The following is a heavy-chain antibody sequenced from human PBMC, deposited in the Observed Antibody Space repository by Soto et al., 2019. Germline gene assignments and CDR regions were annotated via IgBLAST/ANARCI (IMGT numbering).Heavy chain of an antibody. CDR1: GGTFSSYA. Sequence: ASVKVSCKASGGTFSSYAISWVRQAPGQGLEWMGWINPILGIANYAQKFQGRVTITADKCTSTAYLELSSLRSEDTAVYCCAREEGVVPPYYFDYWGQGTMVTVSS. D-gene: IGHD2-15*01. J-gene: IGHJ4*02. V-gene: IGHV1-69*10. CDR2: INPILGIA. CDR3: AREEGVVPPYYFDY.